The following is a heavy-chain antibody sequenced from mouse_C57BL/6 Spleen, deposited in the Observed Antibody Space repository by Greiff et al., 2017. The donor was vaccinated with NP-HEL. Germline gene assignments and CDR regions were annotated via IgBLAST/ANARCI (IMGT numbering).Heavy chain of an antibody. CDR3: AISDPSTTMVTPWFAY. CDR2: IDPSDSYT. D-gene: IGHD2-2*01. J-gene: IGHJ3*01. V-gene: IGHV1-50*01. Sequence: QVQLQQPGAELVKPGASVKLSCKASGYTFTSYWMQWVKQRPGQGLEWIGEIDPSDSYTNYNQKFKGKATLTVDTSSSTAYMQLSSLTSEDSAVYYCAISDPSTTMVTPWFAYWGQGTLVTVSA. CDR1: GYTFTSYW.